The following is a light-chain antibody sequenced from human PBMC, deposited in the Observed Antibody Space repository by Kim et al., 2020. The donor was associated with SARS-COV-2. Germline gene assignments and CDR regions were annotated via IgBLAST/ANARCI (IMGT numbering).Light chain of an antibody. Sequence: DIQMTQSPSSLSASVGDRVTITCRASESISSYLNWYQQKPEKAPKLLIYAASSLQSGVPSRFSGSGSGTDFTLTISSLQPEDFANYYCQQSYSTPLTFGGGTKVDIK. CDR1: ESISSY. CDR3: QQSYSTPLT. CDR2: AAS. V-gene: IGKV1-39*01. J-gene: IGKJ4*01.